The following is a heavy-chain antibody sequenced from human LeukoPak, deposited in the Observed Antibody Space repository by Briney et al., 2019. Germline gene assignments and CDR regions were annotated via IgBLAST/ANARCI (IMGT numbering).Heavy chain of an antibody. CDR1: GYIYTDYY. CDR2: TNAKTGDT. Sequence: GASVKVSCKGSGYIYTDYYIHWVRQAPGQGLEWMGWTNAKTGDTNSAQKYQGRVTMTRDTSITTAYMELRSLRSDDTAVYYCAILARTGVRDWGQGTLVTVSS. CDR3: AILARTGVRD. J-gene: IGHJ4*02. D-gene: IGHD3/OR15-3a*01. V-gene: IGHV1-2*02.